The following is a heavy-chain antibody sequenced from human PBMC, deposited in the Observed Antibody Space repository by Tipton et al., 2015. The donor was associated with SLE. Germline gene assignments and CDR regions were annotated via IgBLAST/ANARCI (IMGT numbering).Heavy chain of an antibody. V-gene: IGHV1-69*01. J-gene: IGHJ3*02. Sequence: QVQLVQSGPEVKKPGSSVKVSRKASGGTFSSYAISWVRQAPGQGLEWMGGIIPIFGTANYAQKFQGRVTITADESTSTAYMELSSLRSEDTAVYYCARVVVVVAATPHAFDIWGQGTMVTVSS. D-gene: IGHD2-15*01. CDR3: ARVVVVVAATPHAFDI. CDR2: IIPIFGTA. CDR1: GGTFSSYA.